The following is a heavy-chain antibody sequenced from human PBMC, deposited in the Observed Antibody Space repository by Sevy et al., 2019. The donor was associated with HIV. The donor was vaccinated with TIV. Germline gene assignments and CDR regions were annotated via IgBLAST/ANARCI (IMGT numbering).Heavy chain of an antibody. CDR3: ARDEGDGYNYFDY. CDR2: IYTSGST. CDR1: GGSISSYS. V-gene: IGHV4-4*07. J-gene: IGHJ4*02. Sequence: SETLSLTCTVSGGSISSYSWSWIRQPAGKGLEWIVRIYTSGSTNYNPSLKSRVTMSVDTSKNQFSLKLFSVTAADTAVYYCARDEGDGYNYFDYWGQGTLVTVSS. D-gene: IGHD5-12*01.